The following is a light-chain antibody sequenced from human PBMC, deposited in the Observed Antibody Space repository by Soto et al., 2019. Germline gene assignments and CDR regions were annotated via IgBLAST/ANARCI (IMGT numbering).Light chain of an antibody. CDR1: QSVGSN. V-gene: IGKV3-15*01. CDR2: GAS. J-gene: IGKJ1*01. Sequence: EVVMTQSPATLSVSPGERATLFCRASQSVGSNLAWYQQKPGQTPRLLIYGASTRATGIPARFSASGSVTEFTLTISSLQSEDFAVYYCQQYNDWRTFGQGTKVEVK. CDR3: QQYNDWRT.